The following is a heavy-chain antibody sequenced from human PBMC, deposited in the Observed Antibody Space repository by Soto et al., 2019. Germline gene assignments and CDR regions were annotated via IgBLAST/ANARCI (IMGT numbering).Heavy chain of an antibody. J-gene: IGHJ5*02. CDR3: ARVSKEVSAVAGWWFDP. CDR1: GGSISSYY. D-gene: IGHD6-19*01. Sequence: SETLSLTCTVSGGSISSYYWSWIRQPPGKGLEWIGYIYYSGSTNYNPSLKSRVSISVDTSKNQFSLKLSSVTAADTAVYYCARVSKEVSAVAGWWFDPWGQGTLVTVSS. V-gene: IGHV4-59*12. CDR2: IYYSGST.